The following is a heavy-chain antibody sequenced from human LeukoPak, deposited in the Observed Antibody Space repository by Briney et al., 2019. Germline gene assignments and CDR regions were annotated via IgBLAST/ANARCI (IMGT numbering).Heavy chain of an antibody. CDR1: GFTFTSYG. Sequence: GGSLRLSCAASGFTFTSYGMHWVRQAPGKGLEWVAVISYDGSNKYYADSVKGRFTISRDNSKNTLYLQMNSLRAEDTAVYYCLRPLGYCSGGSCPKQRAFDIWGQGTMVTVSS. CDR2: ISYDGSNK. V-gene: IGHV3-30*03. D-gene: IGHD2-15*01. CDR3: LRPLGYCSGGSCPKQRAFDI. J-gene: IGHJ3*02.